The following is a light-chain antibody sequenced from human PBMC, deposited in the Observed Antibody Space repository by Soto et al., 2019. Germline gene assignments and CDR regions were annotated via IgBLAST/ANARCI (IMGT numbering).Light chain of an antibody. CDR1: SSDVGGYNY. V-gene: IGLV2-11*01. Sequence: QSALTQPRPVSGSPGQSVAISCTGTSSDVGGYNYVSWYQQHPGKAPKLMIYDVTKRPSGVPDRFSASKSGNTASLTISGLQADDEADYYCCSYAGSYSYVFGTGTKVTVL. CDR2: DVT. J-gene: IGLJ1*01. CDR3: CSYAGSYSYV.